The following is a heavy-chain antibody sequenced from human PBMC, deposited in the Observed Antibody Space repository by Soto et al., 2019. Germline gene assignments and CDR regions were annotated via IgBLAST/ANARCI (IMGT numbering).Heavy chain of an antibody. CDR1: GYTFTTYY. D-gene: IGHD6-13*01. Sequence: QVQLVQSGAEVKKPGASVKVSCKASGYTFTTYYMHWVRQAPGQGLEWMGIIDPGGGSTTYAKKFPGRVTLTSDTSTATAYMELSSLRSDDTAVYYCARDRGLASPEALDYWCQGTQVTVSS. V-gene: IGHV1-46*01. CDR2: IDPGGGST. CDR3: ARDRGLASPEALDY. J-gene: IGHJ4*02.